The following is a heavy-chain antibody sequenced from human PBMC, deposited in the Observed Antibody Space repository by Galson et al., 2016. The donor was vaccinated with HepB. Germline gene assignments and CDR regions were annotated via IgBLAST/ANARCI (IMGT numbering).Heavy chain of an antibody. CDR2: IYTAGDT. CDR3: VRGSYSSDWYRTSAYDFGMDV. D-gene: IGHD6-19*01. Sequence: SLRLSCAASGFSFSNYDMYWVRQAPGKGLEWVLSIYTAGDTYYEDSVEGRFTVSRENAKDSLYLHMNSLRAGETAVYYCVRGSYSSDWYRTSAYDFGMDVWGKGTPVTGYS. CDR1: GFSFSNYD. V-gene: IGHV3-13*01. J-gene: IGHJ6*04.